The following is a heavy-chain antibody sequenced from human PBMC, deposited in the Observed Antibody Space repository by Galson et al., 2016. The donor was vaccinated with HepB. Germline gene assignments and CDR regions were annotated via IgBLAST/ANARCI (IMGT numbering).Heavy chain of an antibody. CDR1: GDTGTDLA. V-gene: IGHV1-24*01. D-gene: IGHD3-10*01. CDR2: FNVEDGEI. Sequence: SVKVSCKVSGDTGTDLAMHWVRQAPGKGLEWMGGFNVEDGEIIYAQKFQGRVIMTEDTSTGTAYMELTSLRSDDTAVYYCATLGHVTMVDEIIVTGRWFDPWGQGTLVTVSS. J-gene: IGHJ5*02. CDR3: ATLGHVTMVDEIIVTGRWFDP.